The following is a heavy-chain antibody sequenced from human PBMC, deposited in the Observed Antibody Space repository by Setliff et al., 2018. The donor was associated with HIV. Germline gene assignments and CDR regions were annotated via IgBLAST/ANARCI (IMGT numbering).Heavy chain of an antibody. Sequence: GSLRLSCAASGFTFSTYSMNWVRQAPGKGLEWVSYISRSGDTIDYADSVKGRFTISRDNAKNSVSLQMNSLRVEDTAVYYCARDRDNFWSGPFDYWGQGTLVTVSS. CDR3: ARDRDNFWSGPFDY. CDR2: ISRSGDTI. CDR1: GFTFSTYS. D-gene: IGHD3-3*01. V-gene: IGHV3-48*01. J-gene: IGHJ4*02.